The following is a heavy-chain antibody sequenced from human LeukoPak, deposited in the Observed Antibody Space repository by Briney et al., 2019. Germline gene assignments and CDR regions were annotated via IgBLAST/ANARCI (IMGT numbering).Heavy chain of an antibody. CDR1: GFTLSLYS. V-gene: IGHV3-21*01. CDR2: IGRSSQYI. D-gene: IGHD2-21*01. Sequence: GGSLRLSCTAYGFTLSLYSMHWVRQAPGKGLEWVSSIGRSSQYIYYGDSVRGRFTISRDNAKNSLYLDMNSPRAEDTAVYYCARDASNIDCAPYFYYMDVWGKGTTVTVSS. CDR3: ARDASNIDCAPYFYYMDV. J-gene: IGHJ6*03.